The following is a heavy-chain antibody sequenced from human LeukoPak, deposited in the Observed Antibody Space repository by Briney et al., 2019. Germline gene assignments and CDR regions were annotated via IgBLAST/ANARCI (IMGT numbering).Heavy chain of an antibody. D-gene: IGHD1-26*01. CDR1: GFTFSNYG. V-gene: IGHV3-49*04. CDR3: TRGRRELLDY. CDR2: IGSKDYGGTT. Sequence: GRSLRLSCTASGFTFSNYGMTWVRQAPGKGLEWGGFIGSKDYGGTTEYAASVKGRFTISRDDSKGIVYLQMSSLKTEDTAFYYCTRGRRELLDYWGQGMLVTVSS. J-gene: IGHJ4*02.